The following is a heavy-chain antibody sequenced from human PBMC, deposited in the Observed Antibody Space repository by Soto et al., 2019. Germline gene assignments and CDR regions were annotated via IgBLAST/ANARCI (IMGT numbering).Heavy chain of an antibody. CDR3: ARLPSRYGSGPYGMDV. Sequence: QVHLVESGGGVVQPGRSLRLSCVASEFAFSSYSMHWVRQAPGKGLEWVEVVSFDGSNKTSIDSLRGRFTVSRDNSKNTLHLQMNSLRVEDTAVYYCARLPSRYGSGPYGMDVWGQGTTVTVSS. CDR1: EFAFSSYS. D-gene: IGHD3-10*01. CDR2: VSFDGSNK. V-gene: IGHV3-30-3*01. J-gene: IGHJ6*02.